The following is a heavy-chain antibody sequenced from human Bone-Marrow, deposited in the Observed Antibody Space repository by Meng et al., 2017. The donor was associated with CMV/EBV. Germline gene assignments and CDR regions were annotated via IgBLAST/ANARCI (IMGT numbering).Heavy chain of an antibody. CDR2: INPNSGGT. D-gene: IGHD2-8*01. V-gene: IGHV1-2*02. CDR1: GYTFTGYY. J-gene: IGHJ5*02. CDR3: ARGWPNTNDPRKSDNWFDP. Sequence: ASVKVSCKASGYTFTGYYMHWVRQAPGQGLEWMGWINPNSGGTNYAQKFQGRVTMTRDTSISTAYMELSRLRSDDTAVYYCARGWPNTNDPRKSDNWFDPWGQGTLVTGSS.